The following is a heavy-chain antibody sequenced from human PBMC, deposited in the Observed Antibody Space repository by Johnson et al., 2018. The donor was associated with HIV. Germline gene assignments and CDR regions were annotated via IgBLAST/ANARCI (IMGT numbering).Heavy chain of an antibody. J-gene: IGHJ3*02. CDR2: ISSSGSTI. V-gene: IGHV3-11*04. CDR3: AREVERGLGFDI. CDR1: GFTFSFYY. Sequence: QEQLVESGGGVVQPGRSLRLSCAASGFTFSFYYMNCVRQAPGKGLEWVSYISSSGSTIYYADSVKGRFTISRDNAKNSLYLQMNSLRAEDTAVYYCAREVERGLGFDIWGQGTMVTVSS. D-gene: IGHD5-24*01.